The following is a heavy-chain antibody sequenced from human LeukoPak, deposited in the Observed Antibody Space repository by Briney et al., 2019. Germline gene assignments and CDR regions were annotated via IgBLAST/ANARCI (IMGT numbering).Heavy chain of an antibody. Sequence: GGSLRLSCAASGFIFEDYAMHWVRQAPGKGLEWVAGINWNSNSIDYADSVKGRFTISRDNAKYFLYLQMNRLRSEDSALYYCAKVLSRVYSSATIAEEGTAFDSWGQGTLVTVSS. D-gene: IGHD6-19*01. CDR3: AKVLSRVYSSATIAEEGTAFDS. J-gene: IGHJ5*02. CDR2: INWNSNSI. CDR1: GFIFEDYA. V-gene: IGHV3-9*01.